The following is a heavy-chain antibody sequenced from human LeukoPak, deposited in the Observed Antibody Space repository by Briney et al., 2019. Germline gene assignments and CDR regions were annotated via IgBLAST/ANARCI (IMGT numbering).Heavy chain of an antibody. CDR2: IGSSSSYI. J-gene: IGHJ4*02. D-gene: IGHD5-24*01. Sequence: PGGSLRLSCAASGFTFSSYSMNWVRQAPGKGLEWDSSIGSSSSYIYYADSVKGRFTISRDNAKNSLYLQMNSLRAEDTAVYYCARVLKRWLQLSPFDYWGQGTLVTVSS. CDR1: GFTFSSYS. V-gene: IGHV3-21*01. CDR3: ARVLKRWLQLSPFDY.